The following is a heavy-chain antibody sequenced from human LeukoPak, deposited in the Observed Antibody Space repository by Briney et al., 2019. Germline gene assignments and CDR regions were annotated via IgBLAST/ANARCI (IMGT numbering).Heavy chain of an antibody. CDR1: GFTFSSYW. CDR2: ISSSSRTI. Sequence: GGSLRLSCAASGFTFSSYWMSWVRQAPGKGLEWVSYISSSSRTIYYADAVKGRFTISRDNAKNSLYLQMDSLRAEDTAVYFCARDRGPGYNYGQPDYWGQGTLVTVSS. J-gene: IGHJ4*02. V-gene: IGHV3-48*04. D-gene: IGHD5-18*01. CDR3: ARDRGPGYNYGQPDY.